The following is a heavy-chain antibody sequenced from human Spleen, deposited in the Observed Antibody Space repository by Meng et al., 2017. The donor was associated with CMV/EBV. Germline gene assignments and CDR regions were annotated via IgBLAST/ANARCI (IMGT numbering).Heavy chain of an antibody. V-gene: IGHV4-39*01. D-gene: IGHD6-19*01. CDR3: AGHRYSSGWYLHYFDY. CDR1: GGSIRNSNYY. J-gene: IGHJ4*02. Sequence: SETLSLTCTVSGGSIRNSNYYWGWICQPPGKGLDWIGSRYYSGSAYYNPSLKSRVTIFVDTSKNQFSLILSSVTAADTAVYYCAGHRYSSGWYLHYFDYWGQGTLVTVSS. CDR2: RYYSGSA.